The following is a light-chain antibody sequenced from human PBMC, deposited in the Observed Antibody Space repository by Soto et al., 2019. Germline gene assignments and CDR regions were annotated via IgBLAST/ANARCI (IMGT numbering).Light chain of an antibody. V-gene: IGLV2-14*01. Sequence: QSALTQPASVSGSPGQSITISCTGANSDIGSYNYVSWYQQHPGKAPKLLIYDVTKWPSGVSNRFSGSKSGNTASLTLSGLQAEDEAYYYCRSYTSASTLVFGGGTKLTVL. J-gene: IGLJ2*01. CDR1: NSDIGSYNY. CDR3: RSYTSASTLV. CDR2: DVT.